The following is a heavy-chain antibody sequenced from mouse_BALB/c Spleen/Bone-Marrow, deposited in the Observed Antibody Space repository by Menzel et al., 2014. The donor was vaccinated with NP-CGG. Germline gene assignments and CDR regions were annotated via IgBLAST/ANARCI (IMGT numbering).Heavy chain of an antibody. V-gene: IGHV1S81*02. Sequence: QVQLKQSGAELVKPGASVKLSCKASGYTFTSYWIHWVKLRPGQGLEWIGEINPSNGRTNYNEKFKNKATLTVDKSSSTAYIQLSSLTSEDSAAYYCARYDGPAWFAYWGQGTLVTVSA. CDR1: GYTFTSYW. D-gene: IGHD2-3*01. CDR3: ARYDGPAWFAY. J-gene: IGHJ3*01. CDR2: INPSNGRT.